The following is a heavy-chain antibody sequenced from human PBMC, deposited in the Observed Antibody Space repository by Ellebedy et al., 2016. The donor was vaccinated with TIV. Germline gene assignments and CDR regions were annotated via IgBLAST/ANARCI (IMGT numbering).Heavy chain of an antibody. J-gene: IGHJ4*02. CDR1: GGSISNYY. CDR3: ARGPKRAGDGHPYFDF. D-gene: IGHD6-13*01. V-gene: IGHV4-4*07. Sequence: MPGGSLRLSCTVSGGSISNYYWSWIRQPAGKGLEWIGRIYTSGSTNYNPSLQSRVTMSVDTSKNQFSLKLSSVTAADTAVYYCARGPKRAGDGHPYFDFWGQGTLVTVSS. CDR2: IYTSGST.